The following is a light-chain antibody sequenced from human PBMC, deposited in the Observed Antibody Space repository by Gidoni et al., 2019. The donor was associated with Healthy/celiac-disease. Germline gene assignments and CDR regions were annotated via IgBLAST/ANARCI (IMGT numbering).Light chain of an antibody. J-gene: IGKJ1*01. CDR1: QSVSGN. CDR2: GAS. V-gene: IGKV3-15*01. Sequence: EIVMTQSPATLSVSPGERATLSCRASQSVSGNLAWYQQKPGQAPRLLIYGASTRATGIPARFSGSGSGTEFTLTISSLQSEDFAVYYCQQYNNWPQTFXXXTKVEIK. CDR3: QQYNNWPQT.